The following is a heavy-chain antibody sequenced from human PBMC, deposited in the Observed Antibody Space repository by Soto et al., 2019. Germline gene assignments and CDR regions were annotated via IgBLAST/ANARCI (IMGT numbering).Heavy chain of an antibody. Sequence: QVQLVQSGAEVKKPGASVKVSCKASGYTFTSYDINWVRQATGQGLEWMGWMNPNSGNTGYAQKFQGRVTMNRNTDISTAYMTRSRLRSEDTAKYYCARTHYGDNVDNWGPGTLVSVSS. CDR1: GYTFTSYD. CDR2: MNPNSGNT. J-gene: IGHJ4*02. D-gene: IGHD4-17*01. V-gene: IGHV1-8*01. CDR3: ARTHYGDNVDN.